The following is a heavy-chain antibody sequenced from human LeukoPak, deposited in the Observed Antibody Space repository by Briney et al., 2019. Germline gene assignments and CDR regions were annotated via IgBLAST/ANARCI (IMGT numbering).Heavy chain of an antibody. Sequence: SETLSLTCAVYGGSFSGYYWSWIRQPPGKGLEWIGEINHSGSTNYNPSLKSRVTISVDTSKNQFSLKLSSVTAADTAVYYCARAWEMATIRWVFDYWGQGTLVTVSS. CDR2: INHSGST. J-gene: IGHJ4*02. D-gene: IGHD5-24*01. V-gene: IGHV4-34*01. CDR3: ARAWEMATIRWVFDY. CDR1: GGSFSGYY.